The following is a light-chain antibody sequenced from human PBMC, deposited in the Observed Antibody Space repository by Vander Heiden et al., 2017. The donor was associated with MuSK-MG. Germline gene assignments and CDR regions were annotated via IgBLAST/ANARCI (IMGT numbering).Light chain of an antibody. J-gene: IGLJ1*01. CDR1: SGSVSPSYY. CDR2: STN. Sequence: QTVVTQEPSFSVSPGGTVTLACGLSSGSVSPSYYASWYQKTPGQAPRTLIFSTNTRSSGVPDRFHGSILGNKATLTITGAQADDEADYYCMLYLGSDNYVFGTGTKVTVL. CDR3: MLYLGSDNYV. V-gene: IGLV8-61*01.